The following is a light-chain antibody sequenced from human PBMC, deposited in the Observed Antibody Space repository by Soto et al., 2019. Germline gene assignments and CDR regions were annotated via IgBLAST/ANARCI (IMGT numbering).Light chain of an antibody. CDR1: QSINSW. Sequence: DVQMTQSPSTLSASLGDRLGMTCRASQSINSWLAWYQQKPGTAPKLLIYAASTLQSGVPSRFSGSRSGTDFTLTISSLHPEDVATYYCQQTFSAPSITFGQGTRLEI. CDR3: QQTFSAPSIT. J-gene: IGKJ5*01. V-gene: IGKV1-39*01. CDR2: AAS.